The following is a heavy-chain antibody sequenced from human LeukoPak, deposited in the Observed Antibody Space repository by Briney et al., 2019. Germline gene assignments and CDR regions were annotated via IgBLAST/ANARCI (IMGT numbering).Heavy chain of an antibody. CDR2: INSDGSST. CDR1: GFTFSSYW. Sequence: GGSLRLSCAASGFTFSSYWMHWVRQAPGKGLVWVSRINSDGSSTSYADSVKGRLTISRDNAKNTLYLQMNSLRVDDTAVYYCARGDGYAQRDWGQGTLVTVPS. CDR3: ARGDGYAQRD. V-gene: IGHV3-74*01. D-gene: IGHD5-12*01. J-gene: IGHJ4*02.